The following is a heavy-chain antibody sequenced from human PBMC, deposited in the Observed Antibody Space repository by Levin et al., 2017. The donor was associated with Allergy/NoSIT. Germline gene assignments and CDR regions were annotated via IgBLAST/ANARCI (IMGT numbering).Heavy chain of an antibody. V-gene: IGHV4-4*02. CDR3: ARIPMVRGAWDY. D-gene: IGHD3-10*01. J-gene: IGHJ4*02. Sequence: ASETLSLTCAVSGGSISSSNWWSWVRQPPGKGLEWIGEIYHSGSTNYNPSLKSRVTISVDKSKNQFSLKLSSVTAADTAVYYCARIPMVRGAWDYWGQGTLVTVSS. CDR1: GGSISSSNW. CDR2: IYHSGST.